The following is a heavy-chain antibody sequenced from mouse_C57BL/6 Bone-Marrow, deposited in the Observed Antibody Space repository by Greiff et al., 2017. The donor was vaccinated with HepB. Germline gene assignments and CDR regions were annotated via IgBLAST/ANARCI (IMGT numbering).Heavy chain of an antibody. J-gene: IGHJ4*01. CDR2: ISSGSSTI. CDR3: AKGIGLLRDHYYAMDY. CDR1: GFTFSDYG. D-gene: IGHD1-1*01. Sequence: EVKLMESGGGLVKPGGSLKLSCAASGFTFSDYGMHWVRQATEKGLEWVAYISSGSSTIYYADTVQGRFTISRDNAKNTLFLQMTGLRSEDTAMYYCAKGIGLLRDHYYAMDYWGQGTSVTVSS. V-gene: IGHV5-17*01.